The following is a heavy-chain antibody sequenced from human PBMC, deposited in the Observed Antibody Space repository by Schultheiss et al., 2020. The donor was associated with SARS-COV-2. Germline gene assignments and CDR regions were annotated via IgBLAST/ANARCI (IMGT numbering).Heavy chain of an antibody. Sequence: GGSLRLSCAASEFTFGNFWMHWVRRAPGKGLMWVSRINPDGSHTTYADSVRGRFTISRDNAKNTLYLQMNSLRAEDTAVYYCAKPGHDGSYGDWGQGTLVTVS. CDR2: INPDGSHT. J-gene: IGHJ4*02. V-gene: IGHV3-74*01. CDR3: AKPGHDGSYGD. CDR1: EFTFGNFW. D-gene: IGHD1-26*01.